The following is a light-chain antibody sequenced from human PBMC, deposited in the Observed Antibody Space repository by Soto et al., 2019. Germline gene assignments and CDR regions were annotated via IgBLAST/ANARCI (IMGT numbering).Light chain of an antibody. Sequence: ESVLMQSAGILSLSPGERATLSCRASQSVSSSYLAWYQQKPGQAPRLLIYGASSRATGIPDRFSGSGSGTDFTLTISRLEPEDFAVYYCQQYGSSRATFGQGTKVDIK. V-gene: IGKV3-20*01. CDR3: QQYGSSRAT. J-gene: IGKJ1*01. CDR1: QSVSSSY. CDR2: GAS.